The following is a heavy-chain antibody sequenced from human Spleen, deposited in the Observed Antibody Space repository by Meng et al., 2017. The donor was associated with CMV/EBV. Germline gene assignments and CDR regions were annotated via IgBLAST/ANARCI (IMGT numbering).Heavy chain of an antibody. J-gene: IGHJ4*02. CDR3: AGGSGWPFFDY. CDR2: ISAYNGHT. Sequence: SCKASGYTFTSHGVNWVRQAPGQGLEWIAWISAYNGHTNYAHRFQGRVTVTADTSTSTAFMELRSLRSDDTAVYYCAGGSGWPFFDYWGQGTLVTVSS. V-gene: IGHV1-18*01. D-gene: IGHD6-25*01. CDR1: GYTFTSHG.